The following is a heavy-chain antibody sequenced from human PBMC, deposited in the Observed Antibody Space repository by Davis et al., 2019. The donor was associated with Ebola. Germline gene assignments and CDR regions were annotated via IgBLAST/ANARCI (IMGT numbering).Heavy chain of an antibody. CDR3: AGGPSDYFDSGSYYQYYFDH. D-gene: IGHD3-10*01. CDR2: INPSGGGT. Sequence: ASVKVSCKASGYTVTSYYMHWVRQAPGQGLEWMGIINPSGGGTSYTQNFQGRVTMTRDTSTRTVYMELSSLRSEDTAVYYCAGGPSDYFDSGSYYQYYFDHWGQGTLVTVSS. J-gene: IGHJ4*02. CDR1: GYTVTSYY. V-gene: IGHV1-46*01.